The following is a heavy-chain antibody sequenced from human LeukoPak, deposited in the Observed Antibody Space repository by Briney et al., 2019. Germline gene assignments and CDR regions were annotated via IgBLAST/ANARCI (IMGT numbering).Heavy chain of an antibody. Sequence: SETLSLTCTVSGGSISSSSYYWGWIRQPPGKGLEWIGSIYYSGSTYYNPSLKSRVTISVDRSKNQFSLKLSSVTAADTAVYYCARENLFGEFFDPWGQGTLVTVSS. CDR2: IYYSGST. CDR1: GGSISSSSYY. J-gene: IGHJ5*02. D-gene: IGHD3-10*01. V-gene: IGHV4-39*07. CDR3: ARENLFGEFFDP.